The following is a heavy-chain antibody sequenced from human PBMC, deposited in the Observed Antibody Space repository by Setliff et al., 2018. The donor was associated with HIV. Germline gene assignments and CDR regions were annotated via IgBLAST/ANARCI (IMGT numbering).Heavy chain of an antibody. CDR3: ARDQTGVAAAAFGGGSAWSDEGFDI. D-gene: IGHD6-13*01. V-gene: IGHV1-69*13. Sequence: SVKVSCKTSGGTLSNYVITWVRQAPGQGLEWMGMIIPMYNIPAYAQKFQGRVTFTADESTSTAYMELSSLSSENAAVYYCARDQTGVAAAAFGGGSAWSDEGFDIWGQGTMVTVSS. J-gene: IGHJ3*02. CDR2: IIPMYNIP. CDR1: GGTLSNYV.